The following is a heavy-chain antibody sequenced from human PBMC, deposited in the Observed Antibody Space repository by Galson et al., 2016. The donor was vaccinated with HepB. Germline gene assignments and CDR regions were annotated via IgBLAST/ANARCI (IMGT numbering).Heavy chain of an antibody. CDR3: AGNGDYSKTGGCYLSDL. D-gene: IGHD2-8*02. CDR1: GGPVSSNNW. V-gene: IGHV4-4*02. CDR2: IHHSGGT. J-gene: IGHJ5*02. Sequence: SETLSLTCAVSGGPVSSNNWWSWVRQPPGKGLEWIGEIHHSGGTNYNPSLKSRVIVSLDKSKNQLSLKLNSVTATDTAVYYCAGNGDYSKTGGCYLSDLWGQGTLVTFSS.